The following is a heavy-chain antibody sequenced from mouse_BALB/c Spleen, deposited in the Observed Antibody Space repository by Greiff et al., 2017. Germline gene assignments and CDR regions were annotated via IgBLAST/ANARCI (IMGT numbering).Heavy chain of an antibody. CDR2: INPYNDGT. CDR1: GYTFTSYV. Sequence: EVQLQQSGPELVKPGASVKMSCKASGYTFTSYVMHWVKQKPGQGLEWIGYINPYNDGTKYNEKLKGKATLTSDKSSSTAYMELSSLTSEDSAVYYCARERYFDVWGAGTTVTVSS. V-gene: IGHV1-14*01. J-gene: IGHJ1*01. CDR3: ARERYFDV.